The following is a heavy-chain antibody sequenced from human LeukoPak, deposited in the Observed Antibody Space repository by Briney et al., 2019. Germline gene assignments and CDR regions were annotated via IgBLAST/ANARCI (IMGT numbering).Heavy chain of an antibody. CDR2: FSSRMETT. D-gene: IGHD2-2*01. CDR3: AKASLGSCSSTKCYHFDN. J-gene: IGHJ4*02. CDR1: GFTYNRYA. Sequence: GGSLRLSCIASGFTYNRYAMSWVRHVPAKRLGWVSTFSSRMETTYYTPSVRGRFTMSRDNSKNTVSLQMNSLRAEDTAIYYCAKASLGSCSSTKCYHFDNWGQGTLVTVSS. V-gene: IGHV3-23*01.